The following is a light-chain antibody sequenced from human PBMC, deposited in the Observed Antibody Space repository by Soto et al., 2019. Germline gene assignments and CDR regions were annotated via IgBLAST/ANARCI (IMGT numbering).Light chain of an antibody. CDR3: STWDVSLNGWV. J-gene: IGLJ3*02. Sequence: QSVLTQPPSASATPGQRVTISCSGSSSNIASRSVYWYQQLPGTAPKLLIYSSDLRPSGVPDRFSGSKSGPTASLAISGVLSEDEADYYCSTWDVSLNGWVFGGGTKLTVL. V-gene: IGLV1-44*01. CDR1: SSNIASRS. CDR2: SSD.